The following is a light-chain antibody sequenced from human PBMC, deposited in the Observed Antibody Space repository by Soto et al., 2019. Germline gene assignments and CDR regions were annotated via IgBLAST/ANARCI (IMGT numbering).Light chain of an antibody. Sequence: EILLTQSPSTLSLSPGERATLSCRASQSVSSSLEWYQQKPGQAPRLLIYDASNRATGIPARFSGSGSGTDFTLTISSPQPEDVETYYCQQSYSNPHTFGQGTRLEIK. CDR3: QQSYSNPHT. V-gene: IGKV3-11*01. J-gene: IGKJ5*01. CDR1: QSVSSS. CDR2: DAS.